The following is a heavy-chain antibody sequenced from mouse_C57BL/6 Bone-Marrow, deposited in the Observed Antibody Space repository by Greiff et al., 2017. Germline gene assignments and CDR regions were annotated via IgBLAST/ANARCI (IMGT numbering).Heavy chain of an antibody. CDR2: IDPETGGT. Sequence: QVQLKESGAELVRPGASVTLSCKASGYTFTDYEMHWVKQTPVHGLEWIGAIDPETGGTAYNQKFKGKAILTADKSSSTAYMELRSLTSEDSAVYYCTRGIYYCGSFDYWGQGTTLTVSS. CDR1: GYTFTDYE. V-gene: IGHV1-15*01. D-gene: IGHD1-1*01. J-gene: IGHJ2*01. CDR3: TRGIYYCGSFDY.